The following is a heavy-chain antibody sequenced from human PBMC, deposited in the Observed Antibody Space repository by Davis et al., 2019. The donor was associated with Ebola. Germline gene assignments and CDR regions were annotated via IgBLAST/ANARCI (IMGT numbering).Heavy chain of an antibody. J-gene: IGHJ6*02. CDR2: IYPGDFDT. CDR3: AKTSNVGYYYGMDV. CDR1: GYRSTSYW. D-gene: IGHD1-26*01. Sequence: GESLKISCRGSGYRSTSYWSGWVRQMPGRGLEWMGTIYPGDFDTRYSPSFQGQVTISADKSVSTAYRQWSRLKASDTAMYYCAKTSNVGYYYGMDVWGQGTTVTVSS. V-gene: IGHV5-51*01.